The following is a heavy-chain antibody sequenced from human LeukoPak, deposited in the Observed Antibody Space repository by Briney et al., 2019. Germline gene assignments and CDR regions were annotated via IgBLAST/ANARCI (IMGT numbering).Heavy chain of an antibody. D-gene: IGHD3-22*01. J-gene: IGHJ3*02. CDR3: AREGNYYDSREDAHAFDI. CDR2: IYSGGST. CDR1: GFTVSSNY. Sequence: GGSLRLSCAASGFTVSSNYMSWVRQAPGKGLEWVSVIYSGGSTYYADSVKGRFTISRDNSKNTLYLQMNSLRAEDTAVYYCAREGNYYDSREDAHAFDIWGQGTMVTVSS. V-gene: IGHV3-53*01.